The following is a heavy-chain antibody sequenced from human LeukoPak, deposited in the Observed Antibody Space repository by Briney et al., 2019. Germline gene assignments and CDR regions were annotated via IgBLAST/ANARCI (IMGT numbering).Heavy chain of an antibody. J-gene: IGHJ4*02. CDR3: ARAYYYYDSSGYYVMTEIDY. V-gene: IGHV3-21*01. CDR2: ISSSSSYI. CDR1: GFTFSSYS. Sequence: GGSLRLSCAASGFTFSSYSMNWVRQAPGKGLEWVSSISSSSSYIYYADSVKGRFTISRDNAKNSLYLQMNRLRAEDTAVYYCARAYYYYDSSGYYVMTEIDYWGQGTLVTVSS. D-gene: IGHD3-22*01.